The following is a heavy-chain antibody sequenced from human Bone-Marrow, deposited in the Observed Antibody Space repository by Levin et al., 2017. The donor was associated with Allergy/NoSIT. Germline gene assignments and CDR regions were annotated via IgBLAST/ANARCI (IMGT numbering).Heavy chain of an antibody. CDR1: GFTSSSYA. V-gene: IGHV3-23*01. CDR2: ISGSGGSA. J-gene: IGHJ4*02. CDR3: AKSAEFFWSGYGN. D-gene: IGHD3-3*01. Sequence: LSLTCEASGFTSSSYAMSWVRQAPGKGLEWVSTISGSGGSAYYADSVKGRFTISRDNSKHTLYLQMNSLRDEDTAVYYCAKSAEFFWSGYGNWGQGTLVTVSS.